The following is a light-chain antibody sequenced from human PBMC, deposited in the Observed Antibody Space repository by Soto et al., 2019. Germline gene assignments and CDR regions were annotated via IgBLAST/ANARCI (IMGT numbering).Light chain of an antibody. CDR3: KHYNTWPG. V-gene: IGKV3-15*01. J-gene: IGKJ2*01. CDR1: QNIRTN. CDR2: GAS. Sequence: EIVMTQSPATPSVSPGERATLSCRARQNIRTNLAWYQQKPGQAPRLLMYGASTRATGIPARFSGSGSGTEFTLTINSLQSEDFAVYYCKHYNTWPGFGQGTKLEIK.